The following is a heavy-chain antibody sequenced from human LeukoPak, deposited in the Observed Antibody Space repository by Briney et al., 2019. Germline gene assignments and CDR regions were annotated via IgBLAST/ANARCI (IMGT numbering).Heavy chain of an antibody. CDR1: GFTSSRYS. D-gene: IGHD6-19*01. J-gene: IGHJ4*02. CDR2: ISSSSGTI. CDR3: ARDQLLAVADY. V-gene: IGHV3-48*01. Sequence: PAGGSLRLSCAASGFTSSRYSMNWVRQAPGKGLEWVSYISSSSGTIYYADSVKGRFTISRDNAKNSLYLQMNSLRAEDTAVYYCARDQLLAVADYWGQGALVTVSS.